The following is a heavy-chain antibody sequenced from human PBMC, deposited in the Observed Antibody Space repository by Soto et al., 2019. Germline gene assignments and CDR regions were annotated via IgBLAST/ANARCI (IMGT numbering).Heavy chain of an antibody. CDR1: GGSISSGNYY. D-gene: IGHD5-18*01. CDR3: ATRGTAMDFDY. Sequence: SETLSLTCTVSGGSISSGNYYWSWIRQHPGKGLEWIGYIYYTGSTYYNPSLKSRVTISVDTSKNHFSLKLSSVTAADTAVYYCATRGTAMDFDYWGQGTLVTVSS. V-gene: IGHV4-31*03. J-gene: IGHJ4*02. CDR2: IYYTGST.